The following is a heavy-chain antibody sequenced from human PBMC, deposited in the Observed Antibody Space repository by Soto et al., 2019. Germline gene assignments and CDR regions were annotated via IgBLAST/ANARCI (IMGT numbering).Heavy chain of an antibody. CDR1: GYTFTSYA. D-gene: IGHD1-26*01. CDR2: ISTYNGNT. CDR3: ARGEVGATPSDY. V-gene: IGHV1-18*01. Sequence: QVQLVQSGAEVKKPGASVKVSCKASGYTFTSYAITWVRQAPGQGLEWMGWISTYNGNTNYAQKPQRRVTMTTDTSTSTAYMELRSLRSDDTAVYYCARGEVGATPSDYWGQGTLVTVSS. J-gene: IGHJ4*02.